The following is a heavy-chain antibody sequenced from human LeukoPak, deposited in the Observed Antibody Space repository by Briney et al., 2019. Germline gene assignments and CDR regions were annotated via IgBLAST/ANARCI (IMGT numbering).Heavy chain of an antibody. D-gene: IGHD3-22*01. J-gene: IGHJ4*02. CDR1: GGSISGSY. CDR2: MYNSGST. CDR3: ARGFNLYYYDSSGLDD. V-gene: IGHV4-59*08. Sequence: SETLSLTCTVSGGSISGSYWSWIRRPPGKGLEWIAYMYNSGSTNYNPSLKSRVTISVDTSKNQFSLKLSSVTAADTAVYYRARGFNLYYYDSSGLDDWGQGTLVTVSS.